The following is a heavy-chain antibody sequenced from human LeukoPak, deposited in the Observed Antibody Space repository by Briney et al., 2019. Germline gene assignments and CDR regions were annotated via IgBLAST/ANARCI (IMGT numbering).Heavy chain of an antibody. CDR3: SRLRDGYNRDY. CDR2: IYYSGNT. V-gene: IGHV4-59*08. D-gene: IGHD5-24*01. J-gene: IGHJ4*02. Sequence: SSETQSLTCTVSGGSISSHYWSWIRQPPGKGLEWIGYIYYSGNTNYNLSLKSRVTISVDTSKKQLSLKLSSVTAADTAVYYCSRLRDGYNRDYWGQGTVDRVSS. CDR1: GGSISSHY.